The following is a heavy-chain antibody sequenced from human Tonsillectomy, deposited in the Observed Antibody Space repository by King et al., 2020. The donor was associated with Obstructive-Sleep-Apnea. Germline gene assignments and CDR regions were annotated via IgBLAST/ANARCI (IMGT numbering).Heavy chain of an antibody. CDR3: ARKFGSWSNYSYYGINL. CDR1: GGSFSGYY. Sequence: HVQLQQWGAGLLKPSETLSLTCAVYGGSFSGYYWSWIRQPPGKGLEWIGEINHSGSTNYNPSLKSRVTISVDTSKNQFSLKLSSVTAADTAVYYCARKFGSWSNYSYYGINLSRPGTTVTVSS. CDR2: INHSGST. D-gene: IGHD6-13*01. V-gene: IGHV4-34*01. J-gene: IGHJ6*02.